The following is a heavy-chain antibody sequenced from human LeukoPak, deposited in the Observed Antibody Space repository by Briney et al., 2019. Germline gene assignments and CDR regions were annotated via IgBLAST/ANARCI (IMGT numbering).Heavy chain of an antibody. Sequence: SETLSLTCTGSAGSISSSSYYWRWIRQPPGKGLEWIGSIYYDGSTYYNPSLKTRATISVDTSTNQFPLKLSSVTAAATAVAICARHLWPGMAHSWGQGKLVTVS. J-gene: IGHJ4*02. CDR2: IYYDGST. CDR3: ARHLWPGMAHS. D-gene: IGHD5-18*01. V-gene: IGHV4-39*01. CDR1: AGSISSSSYY.